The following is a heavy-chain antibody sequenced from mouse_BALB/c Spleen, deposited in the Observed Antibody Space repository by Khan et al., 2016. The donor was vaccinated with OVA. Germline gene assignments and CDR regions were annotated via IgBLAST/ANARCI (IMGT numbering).Heavy chain of an antibody. CDR2: IDTSDSET. V-gene: IGHV1-61*01. CDR1: GYTFTSYW. D-gene: IGHD2-2*01. J-gene: IGHJ3*01. Sequence: QVQLQQPGAELVRPGASVKLSCKASGYTFTSYWLNWVKQRPGQGLEWIGMIDTSDSETHYTQMFKDKATLTVDKSSSTAYMQLSRLTSEDSAVYYCTGMEKYGYDPSWFAYWGQGTLVTVSA. CDR3: TGMEKYGYDPSWFAY.